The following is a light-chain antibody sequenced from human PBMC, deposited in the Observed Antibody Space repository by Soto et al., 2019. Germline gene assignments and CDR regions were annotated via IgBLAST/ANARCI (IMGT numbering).Light chain of an antibody. CDR3: ASFTRSVTVV. CDR1: SSDVGGYNY. Sequence: QSVLTQPASVSGSPGQSITISCAGTSSDVGGYNYVSWYQQHPGKVPRLIISDVNKRPSGVSDRFSGSKSGNTASLTISGLQAEDEGDYYCASFTRSVTVVFGGGTKLTVL. V-gene: IGLV2-14*03. J-gene: IGLJ2*01. CDR2: DVN.